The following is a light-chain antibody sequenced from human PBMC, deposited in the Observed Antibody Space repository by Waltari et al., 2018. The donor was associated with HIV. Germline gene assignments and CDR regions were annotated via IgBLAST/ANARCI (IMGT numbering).Light chain of an antibody. V-gene: IGLV6-57*02. J-gene: IGLJ3*02. CDR2: EHN. CDR1: SGTIASNS. CDR3: QSYDSITWV. Sequence: NFMLTQPHSVSESPGKTVTISCTGSSGTIASNSVQWYQPSPGSAPTPVIYEHNRRPSGVPDRFSGSIDSSSNSASLTISGLKTEDEADYYCQSYDSITWVFGGGTKLTVL.